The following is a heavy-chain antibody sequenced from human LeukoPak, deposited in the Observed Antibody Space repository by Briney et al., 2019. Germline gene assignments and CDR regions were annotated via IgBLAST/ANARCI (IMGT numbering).Heavy chain of an antibody. Sequence: GRSLRLSCAASGFTFSSYGMHWVRQAPGKGLEWVAVISYDGSNKYYADSVKGRFTISRDNSKNTLYLQMNSLRVEDTAVYYCARDVRATGALDIWGQGTLLTVSS. CDR1: GFTFSSYG. CDR3: ARDVRATGALDI. J-gene: IGHJ3*02. V-gene: IGHV3-30*03. CDR2: ISYDGSNK. D-gene: IGHD1-26*01.